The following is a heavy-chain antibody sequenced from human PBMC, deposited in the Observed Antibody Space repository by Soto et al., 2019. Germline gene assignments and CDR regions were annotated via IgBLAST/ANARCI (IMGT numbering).Heavy chain of an antibody. D-gene: IGHD1-1*01. V-gene: IGHV1-69*12. J-gene: IGHJ6*02. CDR2: IMPIFLTP. CDR1: GGTFSNSA. CDR3: ARDKDRLQLAGNDYYMLDV. Sequence: QVQLEQSGAEVKKPGSSVKVSCKASGGTFSNSAISWVRQAPGQGLEWLGGIMPIFLTPNYAQKFQGRVTITEKESTSTADMELSGLRSDDTAVYYRARDKDRLQLAGNDYYMLDVWGQGTTVAVSS.